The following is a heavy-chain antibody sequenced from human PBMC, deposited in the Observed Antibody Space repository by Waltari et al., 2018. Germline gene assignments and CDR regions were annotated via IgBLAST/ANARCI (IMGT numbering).Heavy chain of an antibody. V-gene: IGHV4-4*07. J-gene: IGHJ4*02. CDR3: ARDKSIAASGTFDY. CDR1: GGSISSYY. Sequence: QVQLQESGPGLVKPSETLSLTCTVSGGSISSYYWSWIRQPAGKGLEWIGRIYTSGSTNYNPSLKSRVTMSVDTSKNQFSLKRSSVTAADTAVYYCARDKSIAASGTFDYWGQGTLVTVSS. CDR2: IYTSGST. D-gene: IGHD6-6*01.